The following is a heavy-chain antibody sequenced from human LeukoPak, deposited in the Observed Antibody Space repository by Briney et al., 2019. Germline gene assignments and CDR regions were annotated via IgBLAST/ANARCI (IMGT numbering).Heavy chain of an antibody. CDR1: GGTFSSCA. CDR2: IIPIFGTA. V-gene: IGHV1-69*13. Sequence: GASVKVSCKASGGTFSSCAISWVRQAPGQGLEWMGGIIPIFGTANYAQKFQGRVTITADESTSTAYMELSSLRSEDTAVYYCARGGRGYNWNYPYWGQGTLVTVSS. CDR3: ARGGRGYNWNYPY. J-gene: IGHJ4*02. D-gene: IGHD1-7*01.